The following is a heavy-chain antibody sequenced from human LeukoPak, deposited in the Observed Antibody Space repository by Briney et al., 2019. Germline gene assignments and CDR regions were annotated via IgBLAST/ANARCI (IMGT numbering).Heavy chain of an antibody. D-gene: IGHD5-24*01. V-gene: IGHV1-46*01. Sequence: ASVKVSCKVSGYTLTELSMHWVRQAPGQGLEWMGIINPSGGSTSYAQKFQGRVTMTRDTSTSTVYMELSSLRSEDTAVYYCAKHLDGYNYYDYWGQGTLVTVSS. CDR1: GYTLTELS. CDR2: INPSGGST. J-gene: IGHJ4*02. CDR3: AKHLDGYNYYDY.